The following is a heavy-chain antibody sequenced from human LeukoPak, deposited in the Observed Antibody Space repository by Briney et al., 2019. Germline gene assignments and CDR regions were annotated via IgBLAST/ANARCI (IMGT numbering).Heavy chain of an antibody. Sequence: GGSLRLSCAASGSTFSSYNINWVRQAPGKGLEGVANIKQDGSEKYYVDSVKGRFTISRDNAKNCLYLQMNSLRAEHTAVYYCARGPTRANSSDYWGQGTLVTVSS. V-gene: IGHV3-7*01. J-gene: IGHJ4*02. CDR2: IKQDGSEK. CDR1: GSTFSSYN. D-gene: IGHD2/OR15-2a*01. CDR3: ARGPTRANSSDY.